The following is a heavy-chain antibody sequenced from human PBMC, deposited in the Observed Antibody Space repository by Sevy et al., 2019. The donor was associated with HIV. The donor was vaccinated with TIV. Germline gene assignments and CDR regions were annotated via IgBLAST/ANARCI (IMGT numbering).Heavy chain of an antibody. CDR1: GFMFSNYG. J-gene: IGHJ4*02. D-gene: IGHD6-13*01. CDR3: AKDLAGPGRRYFDY. Sequence: GGSLRLSCAASGFMFSNYGMHWVRQVPGKGLEWVTFIRYDGSDKYYAASVKGRFTISRDDSKNTFYLQMDSLRAEDTAIYYCAKDLAGPGRRYFDYWGQGTLVTVSS. CDR2: IRYDGSDK. V-gene: IGHV3-30*02.